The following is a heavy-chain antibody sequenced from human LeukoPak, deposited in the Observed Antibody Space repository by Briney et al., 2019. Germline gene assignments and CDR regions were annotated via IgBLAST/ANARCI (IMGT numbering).Heavy chain of an antibody. CDR2: ISGSGGST. D-gene: IGHD4-17*01. Sequence: GGTLRLSCAASGFTFSSYGMSWVRQAPGKGLEWVSAISGSGGSTYYADSVKGRFTISRDNSKNTLYLQMNSLRAEDTAVYYCARGSRAAGDYSLYYFDYWGQGTLVTVSS. V-gene: IGHV3-23*01. J-gene: IGHJ4*02. CDR3: ARGSRAAGDYSLYYFDY. CDR1: GFTFSSYG.